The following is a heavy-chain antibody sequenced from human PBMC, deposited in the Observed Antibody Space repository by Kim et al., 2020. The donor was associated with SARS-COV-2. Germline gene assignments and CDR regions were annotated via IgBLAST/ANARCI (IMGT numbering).Heavy chain of an antibody. D-gene: IGHD3-22*01. CDR3: AREGTYYYDSSGYPGNFL. CDR2: IYTSGST. Sequence: SETLSLTCTVSGGSISSGSYYWSWIRQPAGKGLEWIGRIYTSGSTNYNPSLKSRVTISVDTSKNQFSLKLSSVTAADTAVYYCAREGTYYYDSSGYPGNFLWGQGTLVTVSS. CDR1: GGSISSGSYY. V-gene: IGHV4-61*02. J-gene: IGHJ4*02.